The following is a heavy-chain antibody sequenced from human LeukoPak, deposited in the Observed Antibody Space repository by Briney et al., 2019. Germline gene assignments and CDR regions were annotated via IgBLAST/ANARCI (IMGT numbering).Heavy chain of an antibody. V-gene: IGHV3-21*01. CDR1: GFTFSSYS. Sequence: GGSLRLSCAASGFTFSSYSMNWVRQAPGKGLEWVSSISSSSSYIYYADSVKGRFTISRDNAKNSLDLQVNSLRAEDTAVYYCARGSTYYDSSGQVPFDYWGQGTLVTVSS. D-gene: IGHD3-22*01. CDR3: ARGSTYYDSSGQVPFDY. CDR2: ISSSSSYI. J-gene: IGHJ4*02.